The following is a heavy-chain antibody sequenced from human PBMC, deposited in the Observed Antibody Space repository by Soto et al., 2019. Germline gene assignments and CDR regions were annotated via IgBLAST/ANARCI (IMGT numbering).Heavy chain of an antibody. V-gene: IGHV3-23*01. CDR1: GFTFSNFA. Sequence: EVQLLESGGGLVQPGGSLRLSCAASGFTFSNFAMSWVRQAPGKGLEWVSGITGSGESTYDADSVRGRFTISRDKPKTKLYLQMNSLSGEDTGMYYCAKEGGYSFGPGNCYGMDVWGQGTTVTVSS. J-gene: IGHJ6*02. CDR3: AKEGGYSFGPGNCYGMDV. CDR2: ITGSGEST. D-gene: IGHD5-18*01.